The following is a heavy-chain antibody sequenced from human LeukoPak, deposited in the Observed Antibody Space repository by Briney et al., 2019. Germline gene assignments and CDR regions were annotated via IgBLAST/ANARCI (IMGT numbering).Heavy chain of an antibody. V-gene: IGHV1-46*01. J-gene: IGHJ5*02. Sequence: PGGSLRLSCAASGFTFSSYGMHWVRQAPGQGLEWMGLIKPSGSSTLYAQKFQGRVTMTRDMSTTTDYMELSSLRSEDTAVYYCARDNSVGDIAWWFDPWGQGTLVTVSS. D-gene: IGHD3-16*02. CDR1: GFTFSSYG. CDR3: ARDNSVGDIAWWFDP. CDR2: IKPSGSST.